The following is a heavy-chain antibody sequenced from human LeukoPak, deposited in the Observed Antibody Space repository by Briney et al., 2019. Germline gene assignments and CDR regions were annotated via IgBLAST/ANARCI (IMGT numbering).Heavy chain of an antibody. Sequence: GESLRLSCAASGFTFSTYAMSWVRQAPGRGLEWVSTISGSGGSTYYADSVKGRFTISRDSSKHTLYLQMNSLRAEDTAVYYCAKGFWSGYSGGAFDIWGQGTMVTVSS. D-gene: IGHD3-3*01. CDR2: ISGSGGST. CDR3: AKGFWSGYSGGAFDI. CDR1: GFTFSTYA. J-gene: IGHJ3*02. V-gene: IGHV3-23*01.